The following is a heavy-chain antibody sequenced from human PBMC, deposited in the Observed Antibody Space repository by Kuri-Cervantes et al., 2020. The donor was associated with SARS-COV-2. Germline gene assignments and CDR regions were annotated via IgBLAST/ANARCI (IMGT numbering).Heavy chain of an antibody. D-gene: IGHD1-1*01. Sequence: GESLKISCAASGFTFSSYAMSWVRQAPGKGLEWVSAISGSGGTIYYADSVKGRFTISRGNAKNSLYLQMNSLRAEDTAVYYCAIIGTLYNFDAFDIWGQGTMVTVSS. CDR3: AIIGTLYNFDAFDI. CDR2: ISGSGGTI. J-gene: IGHJ3*02. V-gene: IGHV3-23*01. CDR1: GFTFSSYA.